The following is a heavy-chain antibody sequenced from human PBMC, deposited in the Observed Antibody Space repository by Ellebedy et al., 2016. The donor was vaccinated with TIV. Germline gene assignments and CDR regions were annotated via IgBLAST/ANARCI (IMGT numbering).Heavy chain of an antibody. CDR1: GFTFHNYV. CDR3: AKDQGMNFGLDY. CDR2: VSRSGGNT. J-gene: IGHJ4*02. V-gene: IGHV3-23*01. D-gene: IGHD3-16*01. Sequence: GESLKISCAASGFTFHNYVMTWVRQAPGQGLEWVSAVSRSGGNTYYADSVQGRFTISRDNGRNTVFLQMNSLRAEDTAVYYCAKDQGMNFGLDYWGQGTLVTVSS.